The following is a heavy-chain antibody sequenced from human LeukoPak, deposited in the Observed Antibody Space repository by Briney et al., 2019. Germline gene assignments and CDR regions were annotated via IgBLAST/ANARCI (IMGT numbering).Heavy chain of an antibody. V-gene: IGHV4-34*01. CDR1: GGSFSGYY. CDR3: ASLVDSSGYPVRAVSDY. Sequence: PSETLSLTCAVYGGSFSGYYWSWVRQPPGKGLEWIGEINHSGSTNYNPSLKSRVTISVDTSKNQFSLKLSSVTAADTAVYYCASLVDSSGYPVRAVSDYWGQGTLVTVSS. D-gene: IGHD3-22*01. CDR2: INHSGST. J-gene: IGHJ4*02.